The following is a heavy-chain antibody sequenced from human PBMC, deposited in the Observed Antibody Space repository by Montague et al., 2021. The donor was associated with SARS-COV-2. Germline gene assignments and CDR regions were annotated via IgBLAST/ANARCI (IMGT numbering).Heavy chain of an antibody. CDR3: AKNFPGQFYFDD. D-gene: IGHD2/OR15-2a*01. V-gene: IGHV3-23*01. Sequence: SLRFSCAASGFTFSTYAMNWVRQAPGKGLEWVSGIPSGGNKHHADSVKGRFTISRDDSRNTLYLQMHSLRAEDTAMYYCAKNFPGQFYFDDWGQGTLVAVSS. J-gene: IGHJ4*02. CDR2: IPSGGNK. CDR1: GFTFSTYA.